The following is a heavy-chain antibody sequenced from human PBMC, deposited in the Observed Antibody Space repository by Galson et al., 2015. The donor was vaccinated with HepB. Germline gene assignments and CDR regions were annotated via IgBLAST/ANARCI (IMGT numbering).Heavy chain of an antibody. CDR3: SRFQEDAFDI. CDR2: ISDIGSNI. CDR1: GFTFSSSE. J-gene: IGHJ3*02. Sequence: SLRLSCAASGFTFSSSEMNWVRLPPGKGLEWVSYISDIGSNIYYADSVKGRFTISRDNAKNSLYLLMNSLRADDTAVYYCSRFQEDAFDIWGQGTMVTISS. V-gene: IGHV3-48*03.